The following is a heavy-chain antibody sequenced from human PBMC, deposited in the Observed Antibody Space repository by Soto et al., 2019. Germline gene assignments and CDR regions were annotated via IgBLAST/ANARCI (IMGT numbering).Heavy chain of an antibody. D-gene: IGHD3-22*01. CDR2: ISSSGNTI. Sequence: QVQLVESGGGVVKTSWSLRIACAASGFTFSDYYMSWVRQAPGKGLEWVSYISSSGNTIYYADSVKGRFTISRDNAKNSVYLQMNILRAEDTALYFCAKMSSENYYDPVFSWGQGTLVTVSS. CDR1: GFTFSDYY. V-gene: IGHV3-11*01. CDR3: AKMSSENYYDPVFS. J-gene: IGHJ5*02.